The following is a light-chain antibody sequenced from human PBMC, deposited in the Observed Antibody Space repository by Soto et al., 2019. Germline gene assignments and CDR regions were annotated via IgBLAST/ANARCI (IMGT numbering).Light chain of an antibody. J-gene: IGKJ1*01. CDR1: QSIHTN. CDR3: QQYNNWPRT. CDR2: GAS. Sequence: ETVMTQSEATLSVSPGERATLSCRASQSIHTNLAWYQQKPGQPPRLLIYGASTRVTGIPTRFSGSGSGTEFILTISSLQSEDFAVYYCQQYNNWPRTFGQGTKVEIK. V-gene: IGKV3-15*01.